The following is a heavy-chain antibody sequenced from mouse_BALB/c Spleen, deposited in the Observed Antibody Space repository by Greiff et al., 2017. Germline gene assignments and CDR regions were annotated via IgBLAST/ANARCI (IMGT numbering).Heavy chain of an antibody. D-gene: IGHD2-2*01. CDR1: GFSLTSYG. CDR2: IWAGGST. J-gene: IGHJ2*01. V-gene: IGHV2-9*02. CDR3: ARDLWLRGYFDY. Sequence: VQLKESGPGLVAPSQSLSITCTVSGFSLTSYGVHWVRQPPGKGLEWLGVIWAGGSTNYNSALMSRLSISKDNSKSQVFLKMNSLQTDDTAMYYCARDLWLRGYFDYWGQGTTLTVSS.